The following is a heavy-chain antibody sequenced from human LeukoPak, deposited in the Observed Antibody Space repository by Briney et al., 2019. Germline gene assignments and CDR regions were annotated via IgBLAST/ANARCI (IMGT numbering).Heavy chain of an antibody. CDR1: GFTFSSDE. D-gene: IGHD2-15*01. J-gene: IGHJ4*02. CDR2: INSDGSST. V-gene: IGHV3-74*01. Sequence: GGSLRLSCAASGFTFSSDEMNWVREAPGEGLWWVSRINSDGSSTSYADSVKGRFTISRDNAKNTLCLQMNSLRAEDTAVYYCARGVVVKLFDYWGQGTLVTVSS. CDR3: ARGVVVKLFDY.